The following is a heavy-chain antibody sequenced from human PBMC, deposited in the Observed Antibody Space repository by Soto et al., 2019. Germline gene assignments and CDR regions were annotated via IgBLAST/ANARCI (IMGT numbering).Heavy chain of an antibody. CDR3: AREYYGMDV. J-gene: IGHJ6*02. V-gene: IGHV4-30-2*06. CDR1: GGSITSGGYS. Sequence: PSETLPLTFTVSGGSITSGGYSWTCIRQSPWKGLEWIWYTYQSGSSYYNPSLKSRVTISVDRSKNQFSLNLTSVTAADTAVYYCAREYYGMDVWRQGTTVTVPS. CDR2: TYQSGSS.